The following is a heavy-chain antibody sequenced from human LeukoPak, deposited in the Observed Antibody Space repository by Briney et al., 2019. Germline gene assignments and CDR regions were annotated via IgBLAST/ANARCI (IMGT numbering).Heavy chain of an antibody. D-gene: IGHD5-18*01. CDR3: ARDWGYSYGSHYFDY. V-gene: IGHV1-69*13. J-gene: IGHJ4*02. CDR2: IIPIFGKA. CDR1: GGTFSNYA. Sequence: SVKVSCKASGGTFSNYAIGWVRQAPGQGLEWMGGIIPIFGKANYAQKFQGRVTITADESTSTAYMELSSLRSEDTAVYYCARDWGYSYGSHYFDYWGQGTLVTVSS.